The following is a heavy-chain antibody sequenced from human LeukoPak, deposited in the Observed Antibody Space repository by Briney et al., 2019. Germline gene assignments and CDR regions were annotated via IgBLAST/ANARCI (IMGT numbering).Heavy chain of an antibody. CDR1: GVSFSGNY. CDR3: ARDSIAAAKPYYYYGMDV. Sequence: SETLSLTCAVYGVSFSGNYWSWIRQPPGKGLEWIGEINNSGSTNYNPSLKSRVTISVDTSKNQFSLKLSSVTAADTAVYYCARDSIAAAKPYYYYGMDVWGKGTTVTVSS. V-gene: IGHV4-34*01. J-gene: IGHJ6*04. D-gene: IGHD6-13*01. CDR2: INNSGST.